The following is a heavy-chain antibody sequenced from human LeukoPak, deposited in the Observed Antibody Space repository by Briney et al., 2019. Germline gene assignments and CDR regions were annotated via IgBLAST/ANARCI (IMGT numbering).Heavy chain of an antibody. D-gene: IGHD3-10*01. CDR3: ARNNRQRLLWFGELPRKNWFDP. CDR1: GYTFTSYD. V-gene: IGHV1-8*01. J-gene: IGHJ5*02. Sequence: GASVTVSCTASGYTFTSYDINWVRQATGQGLEWMGWMNPNSGNTGYAQKFQDRVTMTRNTSISTAYMELSSLRSEDTAVYYCARNNRQRLLWFGELPRKNWFDPWGQGTLVTVSS. CDR2: MNPNSGNT.